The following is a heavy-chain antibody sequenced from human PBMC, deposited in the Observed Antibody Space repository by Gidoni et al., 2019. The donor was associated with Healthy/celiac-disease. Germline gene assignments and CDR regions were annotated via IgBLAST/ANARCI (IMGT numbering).Heavy chain of an antibody. J-gene: IGHJ4*02. V-gene: IGHV3-21*01. CDR1: GFTLSSYS. CDR2: ISSSSSYI. D-gene: IGHD3-22*01. CDR3: ARVVITSDIDY. Sequence: EVQLVDSGGGLVKPGGALRLSCAAPGFTLSSYSMNWVRQATGKGLEWVSSISSSSSYIYYADSVKGRFTISRYNAKNSLSLQMNSLRAEDTAVYYCARVVITSDIDYWGQGTLVTVSS.